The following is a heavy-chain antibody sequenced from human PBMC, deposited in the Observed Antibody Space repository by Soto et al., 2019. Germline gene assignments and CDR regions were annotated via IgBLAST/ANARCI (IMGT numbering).Heavy chain of an antibody. J-gene: IGHJ6*02. V-gene: IGHV3-30-3*01. CDR1: GFTFSSYA. CDR2: ISYDGSNK. Sequence: GGSLRLSCAASGFTFSSYAMHWVRQAPGKGLEWVAVISYDGSNKYYADSVKGRFTISGDNSKNTLYLQMNSLRAEDTAVYYCAREGGGSSSDLDIYYYYGMDVWGQGTTVTVSS. D-gene: IGHD6-6*01. CDR3: AREGGGSSSDLDIYYYYGMDV.